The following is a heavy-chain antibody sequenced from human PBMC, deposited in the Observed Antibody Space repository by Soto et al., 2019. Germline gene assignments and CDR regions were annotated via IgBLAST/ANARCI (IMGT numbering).Heavy chain of an antibody. CDR1: GGTFSSYT. J-gene: IGHJ4*02. CDR2: IIPILGIA. V-gene: IGHV1-69*08. CDR3: AIEYTVTTPCFDY. D-gene: IGHD4-17*01. Sequence: QVQLVQSGAEVKKPGASVKVSCKASGGTFSSYTISWVRQAPGQGLEWMGRIIPILGIANYAQKFQGRVTITADKSTSTAYMELSSLRSEDTAVYYCAIEYTVTTPCFDYWGQGTLVTVSS.